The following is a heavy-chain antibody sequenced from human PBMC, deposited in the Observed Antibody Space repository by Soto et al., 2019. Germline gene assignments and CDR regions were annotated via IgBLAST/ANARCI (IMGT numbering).Heavy chain of an antibody. J-gene: IGHJ4*02. Sequence: QVHLVQSGAEMKKPGSSVKVSCKVSGGDLTNSGISWVRQAPGQGLEWMGGIFPLLAMVDYSQKFQGRVTITAAESTNPAYMDLGTLKADDTAVYYRAKEDGTGFKSRGQGTLVIVSS. CDR3: AKEDGTGFKS. CDR2: IFPLLAMV. CDR1: GGDLTNSG. V-gene: IGHV1-69*04. D-gene: IGHD1-1*01.